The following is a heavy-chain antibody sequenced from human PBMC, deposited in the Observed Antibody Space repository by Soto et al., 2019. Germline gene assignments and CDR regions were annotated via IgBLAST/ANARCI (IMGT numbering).Heavy chain of an antibody. Sequence: PSETLSLTCTVSGGSISSYYWSWIRQPPGKGLEWIGYIYYSGSTNYNPPLKSRVTISVDTSKNQFSLKLSSVTAADTAVYYCARDLLKGDYDFWSGYYPHYGMDVWGQGTTVTVSS. CDR3: ARDLLKGDYDFWSGYYPHYGMDV. CDR1: GGSISSYY. J-gene: IGHJ6*02. D-gene: IGHD3-3*01. CDR2: IYYSGST. V-gene: IGHV4-59*01.